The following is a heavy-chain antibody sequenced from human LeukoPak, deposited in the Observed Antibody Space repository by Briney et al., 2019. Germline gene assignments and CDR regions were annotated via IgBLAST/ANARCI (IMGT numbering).Heavy chain of an antibody. CDR1: GGTFSIYA. J-gene: IGHJ5*02. CDR3: ARVVDGYSSSWFSVNWFDP. CDR2: IIPILGIA. Sequence: ASVKVSCKASGGTFSIYAISWVRQAPGQGLEWMGRIIPILGIANYAQKFQGRVTITADKSTSTAYMELSSLRSEDTAVYYCARVVDGYSSSWFSVNWFDPWGQGTLVTVSS. V-gene: IGHV1-69*04. D-gene: IGHD6-13*01.